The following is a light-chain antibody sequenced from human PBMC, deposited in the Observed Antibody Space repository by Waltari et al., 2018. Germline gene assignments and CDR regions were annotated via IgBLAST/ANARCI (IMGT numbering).Light chain of an antibody. J-gene: IGKJ1*01. CDR3: QQYSGSPPWT. CDR2: RAS. V-gene: IGKV1-5*03. CDR1: QRISYW. Sequence: DIQMAQSPSTLAASVGDRVTITCRASQRISYWLAWYQQKPGQAPKLLIYRASNLRDGVPSRFSGRGAWTEFTLTIDSLQPDDFATYFCQQYSGSPPWTFGQGTKVEIK.